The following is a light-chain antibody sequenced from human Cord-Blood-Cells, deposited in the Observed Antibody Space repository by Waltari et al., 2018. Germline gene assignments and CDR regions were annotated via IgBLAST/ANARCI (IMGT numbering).Light chain of an antibody. CDR1: KLGEKY. J-gene: IGLJ1*01. CDR2: QDS. Sequence: SDELTQPPSVSVSPGQPASITCPGDKLGEKYACWYQQKPGQSPVLVIYQDSKRPSGIPERFSGSNSGNTATLTISGTQAMDEADYYCQAWDSSTYVFGTRTKVTVL. CDR3: QAWDSSTYV. V-gene: IGLV3-1*01.